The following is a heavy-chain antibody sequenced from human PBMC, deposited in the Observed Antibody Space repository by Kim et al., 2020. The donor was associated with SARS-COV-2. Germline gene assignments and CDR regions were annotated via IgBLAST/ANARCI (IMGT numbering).Heavy chain of an antibody. CDR3: AKEWLRAFDI. J-gene: IGHJ3*02. D-gene: IGHD6-19*01. CDR2: NK. Sequence: NKYYAGYVKGRFTISRENSKNALYLQMNSLRAEDTAVYYCAKEWLRAFDIWGQGTMVTVSS. V-gene: IGHV3-30*02.